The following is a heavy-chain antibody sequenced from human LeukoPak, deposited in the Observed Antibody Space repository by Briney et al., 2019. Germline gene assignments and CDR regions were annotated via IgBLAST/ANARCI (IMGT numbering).Heavy chain of an antibody. CDR2: IYYSGST. D-gene: IGHD3-10*01. CDR1: GGSIIRYY. Sequence: SETLSLTCLVSGGSIIRYYLGWIRQPPGKGLDWIGYIYYSGSTNYNPSIKSRVTISVDTSKNQFSLKLSSVTAADTAVYYCASYLRGSHAPDYWGQGTLVTVSS. J-gene: IGHJ4*02. V-gene: IGHV4-59*01. CDR3: ASYLRGSHAPDY.